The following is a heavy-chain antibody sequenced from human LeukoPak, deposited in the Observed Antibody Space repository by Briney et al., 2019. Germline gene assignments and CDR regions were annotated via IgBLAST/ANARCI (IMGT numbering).Heavy chain of an antibody. Sequence: GASVKVSCQVSGYTLPELSMHWVRQAPGKGVEGMGGFDPEDGETIYAQKFQGRVTMTEDTSTDTAYMELSSLRSEDTAVYYCATRQLVYYGMDVWGKGTTVTVSS. J-gene: IGHJ6*04. CDR2: FDPEDGET. CDR1: GYTLPELS. V-gene: IGHV1-24*01. D-gene: IGHD6-13*01. CDR3: ATRQLVYYGMDV.